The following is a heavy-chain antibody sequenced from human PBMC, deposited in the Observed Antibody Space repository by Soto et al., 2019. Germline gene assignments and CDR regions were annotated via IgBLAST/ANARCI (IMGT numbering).Heavy chain of an antibody. D-gene: IGHD6-6*01. J-gene: IGHJ4*02. V-gene: IGHV1-2*02. Sequence: ASVKVSCKTSGYTFTGYYLNWVRQAPGRGLEWVGWIKPKTGDTNNAQKFQGRVTMTTDTSISTGYMQLSGLICDDTAVYYWVSGDHLVRWGQGTRVTV. CDR2: IKPKTGDT. CDR1: GYTFTGYY. CDR3: VSGDHLVR.